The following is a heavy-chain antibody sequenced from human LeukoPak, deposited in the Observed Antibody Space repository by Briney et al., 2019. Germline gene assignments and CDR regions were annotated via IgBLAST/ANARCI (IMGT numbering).Heavy chain of an antibody. CDR2: INHSGST. Sequence: KSSETLSLTCTVSGGSISSYYWSWIRQPPGKGLEWIGEINHSGSTNYNPSLKSRVTISVDTSKNQLSLKLSSVTAADTAVYYCASLYYDILTGYYNWGQGTLVTVSS. J-gene: IGHJ4*02. D-gene: IGHD3-9*01. CDR3: ASLYYDILTGYYN. V-gene: IGHV4-34*01. CDR1: GGSISSYY.